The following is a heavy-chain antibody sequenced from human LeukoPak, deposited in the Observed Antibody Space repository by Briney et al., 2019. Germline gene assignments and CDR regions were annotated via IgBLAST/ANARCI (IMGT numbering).Heavy chain of an antibody. J-gene: IGHJ6*03. V-gene: IGHV3-48*03. Sequence: HPGGSLRLSCAASGFTFSSYEMNWVRQAPGKGLEWVSYISSSGSTIYYVDSVKGRFTISRDNAKNSLYLQMNSLTAEDTAVYYCARRRGYMDVWGKGTTVTVSS. CDR2: ISSSGSTI. CDR1: GFTFSSYE. CDR3: ARRRGYMDV.